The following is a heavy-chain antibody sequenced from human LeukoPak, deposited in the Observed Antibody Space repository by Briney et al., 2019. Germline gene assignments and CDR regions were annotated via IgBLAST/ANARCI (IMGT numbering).Heavy chain of an antibody. CDR3: AKDWRSGNYFDY. Sequence: GGSLRLSCATSGFSFYDRAISCVRQAPGKGLEWVSGIGYGDTQTYYADSVRGRFTISRDHSKNMVYLEMNNLRNEDTARYYCAKDWRSGNYFDYWGQGTLVTVSS. CDR2: IGYGDTQT. J-gene: IGHJ4*02. D-gene: IGHD1-14*01. CDR1: GFSFYDRA. V-gene: IGHV3-23*01.